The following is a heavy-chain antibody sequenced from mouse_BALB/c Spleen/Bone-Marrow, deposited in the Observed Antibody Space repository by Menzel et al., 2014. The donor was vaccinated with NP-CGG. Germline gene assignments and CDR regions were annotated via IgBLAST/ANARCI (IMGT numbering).Heavy chain of an antibody. V-gene: IGHV1S81*02. D-gene: IGHD3-2*01. CDR3: ARGTARAMMDY. Sequence: QVQLQQTGTELVKPWASVKLSCKASGYTFTSYWIHWVKQRPGQGLEWIGEIHPSNGRTNYSGKFKTKATLTVDKSSTTAHMQLRSLTSEDSAVYYCARGTARAMMDYWGQGTSVTVSS. CDR1: GYTFTSYW. CDR2: IHPSNGRT. J-gene: IGHJ4*01.